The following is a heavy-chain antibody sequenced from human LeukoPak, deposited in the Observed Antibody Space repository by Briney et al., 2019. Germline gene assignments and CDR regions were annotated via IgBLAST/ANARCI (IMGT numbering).Heavy chain of an antibody. V-gene: IGHV3-49*04. J-gene: IGHJ4*02. D-gene: IGHD3-3*01. Sequence: PGGSLRLSCTTSGITFGDYAMSWVRQAPGKGLEWVAFIRPKVYGGTTEYAASVKGRITLSRDDSKSIAYLQMDSLKTEDTAVYYCTGGNFWSGYWIDYWGQGTLVTVSS. CDR2: IRPKVYGGTT. CDR3: TGGNFWSGYWIDY. CDR1: GITFGDYA.